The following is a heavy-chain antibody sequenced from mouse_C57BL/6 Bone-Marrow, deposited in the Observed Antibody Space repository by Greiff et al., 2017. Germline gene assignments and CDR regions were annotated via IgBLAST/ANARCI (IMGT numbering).Heavy chain of an antibody. J-gene: IGHJ3*01. D-gene: IGHD1-1*01. CDR2: IYPRSGNT. CDR3: ARGTTVVAPFAY. V-gene: IGHV1-81*01. Sequence: QVQLQQSGAELARPGASVKLSCKASGYTFTSYGISWVKQRTGQGLEWIGEIYPRSGNTYYNEKFKGTATLTADKSSSTAYMELRSLTSEDAAVYFCARGTTVVAPFAYWGQGTLVTVSA. CDR1: GYTFTSYG.